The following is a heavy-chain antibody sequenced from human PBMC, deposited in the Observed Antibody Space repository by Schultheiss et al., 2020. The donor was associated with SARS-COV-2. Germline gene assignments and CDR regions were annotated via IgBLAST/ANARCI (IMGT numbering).Heavy chain of an antibody. J-gene: IGHJ4*02. CDR3: ARGAKYYYDSSGYSFDY. CDR2: IIPIFGTA. Sequence: SVKVSCKASGGTFSSYAISWVRQAPGQGLEWMGGIIPIFGTANYAQKFQGRVTITADESTSTVYMELSRLRSDDTAVYYCARGAKYYYDSSGYSFDYWGQGTLVTVSS. D-gene: IGHD3-22*01. CDR1: GGTFSSYA. V-gene: IGHV1-69*13.